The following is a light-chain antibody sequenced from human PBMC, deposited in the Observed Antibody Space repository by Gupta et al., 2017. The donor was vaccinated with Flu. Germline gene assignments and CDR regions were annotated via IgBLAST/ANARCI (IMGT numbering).Light chain of an antibody. J-gene: IGLJ3*02. V-gene: IGLV8-61*01. Sequence: TVTLTCGLTSGSVAADDYPSWYQQTPAQAPRTLIYSTNTRSAGVPDRFSGSILGNKAALTITGAQADDESDYYCVLYMGGGISMFGGGTKLTVL. CDR3: VLYMGGGISM. CDR2: STN. CDR1: SGSVAADDY.